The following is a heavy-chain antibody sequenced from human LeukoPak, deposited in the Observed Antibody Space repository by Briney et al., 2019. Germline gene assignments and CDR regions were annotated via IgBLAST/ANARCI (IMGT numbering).Heavy chain of an antibody. CDR3: ARSGSGYLRYYFDY. CDR1: GGSISSSSYY. CDR2: MYSSGST. D-gene: IGHD5-12*01. J-gene: IGHJ4*02. V-gene: IGHV4-39*07. Sequence: LETLSLTCTVSGGSISSSSYYWGWIRQPPGKGLEWIGSMYSSGSTYYNPSLKSRVTISVDTSKNQFSLKLSSVTAADTAVHYCARSGSGYLRYYFDYWGQGTLVTVSS.